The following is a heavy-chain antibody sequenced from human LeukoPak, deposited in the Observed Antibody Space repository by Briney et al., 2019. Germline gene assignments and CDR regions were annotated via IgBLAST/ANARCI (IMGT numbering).Heavy chain of an antibody. V-gene: IGHV3-7*03. Sequence: GGSLRLSCAASGFTFSSYWMSWVRQAPGKGLEWVTNIKQDGSEKYYVDSVKGRFTISRDNSKNTLYLQMNSLRAEDTAVYFFAKDFWAMAFDYWGQGTLVTVSS. D-gene: IGHD3-3*01. J-gene: IGHJ4*02. CDR1: GFTFSSYW. CDR2: IKQDGSEK. CDR3: AKDFWAMAFDY.